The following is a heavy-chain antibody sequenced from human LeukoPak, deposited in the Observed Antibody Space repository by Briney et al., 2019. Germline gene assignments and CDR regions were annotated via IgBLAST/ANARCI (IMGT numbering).Heavy chain of an antibody. CDR1: GFTFSSYS. V-gene: IGHV3-23*01. CDR3: AKGLTMIVVDNFDY. CDR2: ISGSGGST. J-gene: IGHJ4*02. Sequence: GGSLRLSCAASGFTFSSYSMNWVRQAPGKGLEWVSAISGSGGSTYYADSVKGRFTISRDNSKNTLYLQMNSLRAEDTAVYYCAKGLTMIVVDNFDYWGQGTLVTVSS. D-gene: IGHD3-22*01.